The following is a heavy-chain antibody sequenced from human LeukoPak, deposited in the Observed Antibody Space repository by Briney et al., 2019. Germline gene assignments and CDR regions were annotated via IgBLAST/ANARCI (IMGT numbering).Heavy chain of an antibody. Sequence: KGLEWIGEINHSGSTNYNPSLKSRVTISVDTSKNQFSLKLSSVTAADTAVYYCARVLDGGNSYYFDYWGQGTLVTVSS. V-gene: IGHV4-34*01. CDR2: INHSGST. CDR3: ARVLDGGNSYYFDY. J-gene: IGHJ4*02. D-gene: IGHD4-23*01.